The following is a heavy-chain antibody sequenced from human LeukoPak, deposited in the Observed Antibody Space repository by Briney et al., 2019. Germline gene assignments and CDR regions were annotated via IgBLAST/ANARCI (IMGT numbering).Heavy chain of an antibody. D-gene: IGHD3-22*01. CDR2: ISSSCSTI. V-gene: IGHV3-11*01. J-gene: IGHJ4*02. Sequence: GGSLRHSCAASGFTFSDYYMSWIRQATGKGLEWVSYISSSCSTIYYADSVKGRFTISRDNAKNSLYLQMNSLRAEDTAVYYCARIERAGSGYYYFDYWGQGTLVTVSS. CDR1: GFTFSDYY. CDR3: ARIERAGSGYYYFDY.